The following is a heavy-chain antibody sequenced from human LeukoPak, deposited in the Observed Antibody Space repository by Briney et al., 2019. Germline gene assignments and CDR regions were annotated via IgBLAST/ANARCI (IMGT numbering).Heavy chain of an antibody. Sequence: PGGSLRLSCTASGFTFNNNAMSWVRQPPGKGLEWVSAINGGGDATNYTDSVKGRFTISRDNSKNTLYLQTTSLRPEHTAIYYCSRSTASCYANAFEVWGQGTVLTVSS. D-gene: IGHD2-2*01. CDR1: GFTFNNNA. J-gene: IGHJ3*01. CDR2: INGGGDAT. CDR3: SRSTASCYANAFEV. V-gene: IGHV3-23*01.